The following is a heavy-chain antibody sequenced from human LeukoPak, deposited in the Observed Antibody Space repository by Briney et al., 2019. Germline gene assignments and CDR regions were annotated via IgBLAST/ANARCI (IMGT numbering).Heavy chain of an antibody. V-gene: IGHV3-23*01. CDR1: GFTFSSYA. D-gene: IGHD3-10*01. Sequence: GGSPRLSCAASGFTFSSYAMNWVRQAPGKGLEWVSAIAASIPNTYYTDSARGRFTISRDNSKNTLSLQMRSLRAEDTAVYFCARRGHGSGSYYFDYWGQGTLVTVSS. CDR3: ARRGHGSGSYYFDY. J-gene: IGHJ4*02. CDR2: IAASIPNT.